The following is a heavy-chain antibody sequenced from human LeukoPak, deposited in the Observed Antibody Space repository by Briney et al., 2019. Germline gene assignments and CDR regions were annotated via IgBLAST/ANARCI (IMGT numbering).Heavy chain of an antibody. J-gene: IGHJ4*02. V-gene: IGHV3-30*02. Sequence: GGSLRLSCAASGFTFSSYGMHWVRQAPGKGLEWVAFIRYDGDNKYYADSVKGRFTISRDSSKNTLYLQVNSLRAEDMAVYYCARDSQEYSSSSFGYWGQGTLVTVSS. CDR2: IRYDGDNK. CDR3: ARDSQEYSSSSFGY. D-gene: IGHD6-6*01. CDR1: GFTFSSYG.